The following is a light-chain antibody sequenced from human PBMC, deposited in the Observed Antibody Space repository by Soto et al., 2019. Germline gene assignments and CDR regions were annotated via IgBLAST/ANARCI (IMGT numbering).Light chain of an antibody. Sequence: QSALTQPRSVSGSPGQSLTISCSGSSSDIGDYDYVSWYQQHPGKAPTLLIYDVTKRPSGVPDRFSGSKSGDTASLTISGLQAGDEGNYYCFSYVGSNTLYVSGTGTKLTVL. J-gene: IGLJ1*01. CDR1: SSDIGDYDY. V-gene: IGLV2-11*01. CDR2: DVT. CDR3: FSYVGSNTLYV.